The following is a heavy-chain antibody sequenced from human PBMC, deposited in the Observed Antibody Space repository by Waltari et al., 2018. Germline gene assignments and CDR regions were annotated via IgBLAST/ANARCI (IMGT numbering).Heavy chain of an antibody. CDR3: TRVGWSYYYMDV. J-gene: IGHJ6*03. CDR2: IGTTADT. CDR1: GFTFNGLD. V-gene: IGHV3-13*01. Sequence: EVQLVESGGGLVQPGGSLRLSCVASGFTFNGLDMPWVRQGPGKGLEWVAGIGTTADTFYPGSVKGRFTISRENAKNSLYLQMNSLSPGDTAVYYCTRVGWSYYYMDVWGKGTTVTVSS.